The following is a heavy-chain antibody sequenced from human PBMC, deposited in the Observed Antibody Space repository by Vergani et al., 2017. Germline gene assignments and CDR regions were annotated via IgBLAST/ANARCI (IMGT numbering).Heavy chain of an antibody. J-gene: IGHJ4*02. CDR3: ARDEVATIGEYYFDY. D-gene: IGHD5-12*01. CDR2: IIPILGIA. V-gene: IGHV1-69*08. CDR1: GGTFSSYT. Sequence: QVQLVQSGAEVKKPGSSVKVSCKASGGTFSSYTISWVRQAPGQGLEWMRRIIPILGIANYAQKFQGRVTITADKSTSTAYMELSSLRSEDTAVYYCARDEVATIGEYYFDYWGQGTLVTVSS.